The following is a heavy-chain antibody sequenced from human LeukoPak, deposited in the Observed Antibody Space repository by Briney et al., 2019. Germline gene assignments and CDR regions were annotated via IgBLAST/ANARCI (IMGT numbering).Heavy chain of an antibody. D-gene: IGHD3-16*01. J-gene: IGHJ3*02. V-gene: IGHV3-33*01. CDR3: AREGDHDAFDI. CDR1: GFTFSTYG. Sequence: GGSLRLSCAASGFTFSTYGIHWVRQAPGKGLEWVAVIWYDGSNKYYADSVKGRFTISRDNSKNTLYLQMNSLRAEDTAEYYCAREGDHDAFDIWGQGTMVTVSS. CDR2: IWYDGSNK.